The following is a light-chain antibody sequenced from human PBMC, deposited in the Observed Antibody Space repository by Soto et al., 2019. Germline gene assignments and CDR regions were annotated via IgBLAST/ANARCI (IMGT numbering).Light chain of an antibody. CDR3: QQYYSYSPLT. J-gene: IGKJ4*01. CDR2: DAS. V-gene: IGKV1-5*01. Sequence: IHIAQSSCSPSSPLWDVDSHPCPASQSISSWLAWYQQKPGKAPKLLIYDASSLESGVPSRFSGSGSGTEFTLTISSLQPDDFTTYYCQQYYSYSPLTFGGGTKVDI. CDR1: QSISSW.